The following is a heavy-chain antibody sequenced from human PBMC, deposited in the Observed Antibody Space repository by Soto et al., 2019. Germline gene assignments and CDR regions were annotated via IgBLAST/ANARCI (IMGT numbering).Heavy chain of an antibody. CDR3: ARGGSYYHASSGYYYHHNVMDV. D-gene: IGHD3-22*01. CDR2: ISYDGSNK. J-gene: IGHJ6*04. CDR1: GFTFSSYG. Sequence: PGGSLRLSCAASGFTFSSYGMHWVRQAPGKGLEWVAVISYDGSNKYYADSVKGRFTISRDNSKNTLYLQMNSLRAEDTAVYYCARGGSYYHASSGYYYHHNVMDVWGKGTTVTVSS. V-gene: IGHV3-30*03.